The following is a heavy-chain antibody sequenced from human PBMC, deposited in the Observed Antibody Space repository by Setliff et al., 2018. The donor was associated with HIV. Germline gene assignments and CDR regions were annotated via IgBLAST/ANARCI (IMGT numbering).Heavy chain of an antibody. CDR1: YATLSTADYY. J-gene: IGHJ4*02. Sequence: PSETLSLTCTASYATLSTADYYWTWIRQPPGKGLEWIGFVSYTGTTRYSPSLRSRISISIDASKNKFSLQLSSVTAADTAMYYCVRDDYGYNGKGFDYWGPGTLVTVSS. V-gene: IGHV4-30-4*01. CDR2: VSYTGTT. D-gene: IGHD4-17*01. CDR3: VRDDYGYNGKGFDY.